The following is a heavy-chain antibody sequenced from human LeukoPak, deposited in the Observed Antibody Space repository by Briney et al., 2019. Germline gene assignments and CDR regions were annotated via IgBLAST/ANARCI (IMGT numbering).Heavy chain of an antibody. CDR1: GGTFISYA. J-gene: IGHJ4*02. CDR2: IIPIFGRA. V-gene: IGHV1-69*05. Sequence: ASVKVSCKASGGTFISYAISWVGQAPGQGREWMGRIIPIFGRANNAQKFQGRVTITTDESTSTAYMELSSLRSEDTAVYYCAVIWPSDYWGREPWSPSPQ. D-gene: IGHD2/OR15-2a*01. CDR3: AVIWPSDY.